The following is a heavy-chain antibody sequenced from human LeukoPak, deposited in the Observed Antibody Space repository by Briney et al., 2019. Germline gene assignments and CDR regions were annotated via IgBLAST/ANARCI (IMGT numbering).Heavy chain of an antibody. CDR3: AKSVKTRTTKGHFDY. D-gene: IGHD1-7*01. CDR2: IYSGGST. CDR1: GFTVSSNY. J-gene: IGHJ4*02. Sequence: PGGSLRLSCAASGFTVSSNYMSWVRQAPGKGLEWVSVIYSGGSTYYADSVKGRFTISRDNSKNTLYLQMNSLRAEDTAVYYCAKSVKTRTTKGHFDYWGQGTLVTVSS. V-gene: IGHV3-53*01.